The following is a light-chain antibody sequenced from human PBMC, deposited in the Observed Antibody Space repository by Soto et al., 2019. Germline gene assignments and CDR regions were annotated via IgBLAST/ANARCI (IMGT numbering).Light chain of an antibody. CDR3: SSFAGSNNFV. CDR1: SSDVGRYNY. CDR2: EVT. J-gene: IGLJ1*01. V-gene: IGLV2-8*01. Sequence: QSALTQPPSASGAPGQSVSISCTGTSSDVGRYNYVSWYQRHPGKTPKLMIYEVTKRPSGVPDRFSGSKSGNTASLTVSGLQAEDAADYFCSSFAGSNNFVFGTGTKVTVL.